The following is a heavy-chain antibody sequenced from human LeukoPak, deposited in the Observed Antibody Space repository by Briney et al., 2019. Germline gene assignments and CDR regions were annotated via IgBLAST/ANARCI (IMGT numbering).Heavy chain of an antibody. Sequence: GGSLRLSCVASGFTFSSHGMHWARQVPGKGLGWVSVIWYDASNKYYVDSVKGRFTISRDNSKNTLYMQMNSLRAEDTAVHYCARQGSLGWRIDAFDIWGQGTLVTVSS. V-gene: IGHV3-33*01. CDR2: IWYDASNK. D-gene: IGHD6-19*01. J-gene: IGHJ3*02. CDR1: GFTFSSHG. CDR3: ARQGSLGWRIDAFDI.